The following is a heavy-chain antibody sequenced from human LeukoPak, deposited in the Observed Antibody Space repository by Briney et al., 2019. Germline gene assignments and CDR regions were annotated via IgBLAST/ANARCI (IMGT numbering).Heavy chain of an antibody. CDR2: IYPGDSDT. CDR1: GYSFTSYW. J-gene: IGHJ3*02. Sequence: KRGESLKISCKGSGYSFTSYWIGWVRQLPGKGLEWMGIIYPGDSDTRYSPSFQGQVTISADKSISTAYLQWSSLKASDTAMYYCASDSSGGSDAFDIWGQGTMVTVSS. V-gene: IGHV5-51*01. D-gene: IGHD3-22*01. CDR3: ASDSSGGSDAFDI.